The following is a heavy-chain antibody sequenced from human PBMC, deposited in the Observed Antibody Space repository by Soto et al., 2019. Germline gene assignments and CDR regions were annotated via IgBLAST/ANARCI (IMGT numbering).Heavy chain of an antibody. D-gene: IGHD4-17*01. Sequence: ASVKVSCKASGYTFDSYFIHWVRQAPGQGLYWMGLVNMNTGGTHYPEKFQGRVTMTRDTSVSAASMELSGLTPDDTAVYYCATTQYHGDYDLDYWGQGTLVTVSS. CDR3: ATTQYHGDYDLDY. CDR1: GYTFDSYF. J-gene: IGHJ4*02. V-gene: IGHV1-2*02. CDR2: VNMNTGGT.